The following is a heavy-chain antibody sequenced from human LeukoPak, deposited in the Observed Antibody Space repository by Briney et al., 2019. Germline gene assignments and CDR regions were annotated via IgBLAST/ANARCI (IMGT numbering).Heavy chain of an antibody. CDR1: GFTFSSYA. J-gene: IGHJ2*01. CDR2: ISVSVDTT. Sequence: GGSLRLSCAASGFTFSSYAMSWVRQAPGKGLEWVSAISVSVDTTYYADSVKGRFTISRDTSKNTLYLQMSGRRAEDTAVYYCAKVASYGYYDLWGRGTLVTVSS. CDR3: AKVASYGYYDL. V-gene: IGHV3-23*01.